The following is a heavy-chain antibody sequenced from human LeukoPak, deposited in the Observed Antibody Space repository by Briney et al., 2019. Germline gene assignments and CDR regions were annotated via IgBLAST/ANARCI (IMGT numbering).Heavy chain of an antibody. CDR2: ISSSSSYI. CDR1: GFTFSSYS. CDR3: ARERMVRGVISPY. V-gene: IGHV3-21*04. Sequence: GGSLRLSCAASGFTFSSYSMNWVRQAPGKGLEWVSSISSSSSYIDYADSVKGRFTISRDNAKNSLYLQMNSLRAEDTAVYYCARERMVRGVISPYWGQGTLVTVSS. J-gene: IGHJ4*02. D-gene: IGHD3-10*01.